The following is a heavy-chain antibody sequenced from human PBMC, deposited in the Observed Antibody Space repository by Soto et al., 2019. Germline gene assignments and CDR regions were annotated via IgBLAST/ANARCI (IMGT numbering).Heavy chain of an antibody. CDR1: GFSFSSYA. V-gene: IGHV3-23*01. J-gene: IGHJ4*02. CDR2: ISGSGGST. Sequence: GGSLRLSCEAWGFSFSSYAMSWVRQAPGKGLEWVSAISGSGGSTYYADSVKGRFTISRDNSKNTLYLQMNSLRAEDTAVYYCEKDNVSSRWYYFDYWGQGTLVTVSS. D-gene: IGHD6-13*01. CDR3: EKDNVSSRWYYFDY.